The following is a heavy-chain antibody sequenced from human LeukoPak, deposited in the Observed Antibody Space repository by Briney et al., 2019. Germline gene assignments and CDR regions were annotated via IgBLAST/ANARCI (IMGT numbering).Heavy chain of an antibody. V-gene: IGHV4-59*08. Sequence: PSETLSLTCTVSGGSISSYYWSWIRQPPGKGLEWIGYIYYSGSTNYNPSLKSRVTISVDTSKNQFSLKLSSVTAADTAVYYCARLRRGYSYGYLIGDFGYWGQGTLVTVSS. CDR1: GGSISSYY. J-gene: IGHJ4*02. CDR2: IYYSGST. CDR3: ARLRRGYSYGYLIGDFGY. D-gene: IGHD5-18*01.